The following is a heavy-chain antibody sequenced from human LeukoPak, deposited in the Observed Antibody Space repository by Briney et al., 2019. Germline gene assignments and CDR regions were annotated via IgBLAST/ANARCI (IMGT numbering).Heavy chain of an antibody. J-gene: IGHJ4*02. CDR2: IIPIFGTA. CDR1: GGTFSSYA. D-gene: IGHD3-22*01. CDR3: AAKYYYDSSGLEPLDY. Sequence: ASVKVSCKASGGTFSSYAIRWVRQAPGQGLEWMGGIIPIFGTANYAQKYQGRVTITADKSTSTAYMELSSLRSEDTAVYYCAAKYYYDSSGLEPLDYWGQGTLVTVSS. V-gene: IGHV1-69*06.